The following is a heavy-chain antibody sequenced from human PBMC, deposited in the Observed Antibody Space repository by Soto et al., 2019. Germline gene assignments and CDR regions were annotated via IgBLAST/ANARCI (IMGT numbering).Heavy chain of an antibody. CDR3: ARDGGAY. D-gene: IGHD3-16*01. J-gene: IGHJ4*02. Sequence: QVQLVESGGGVVQPGRSLRLSCAASGFTFSSYAMHWVRRAPGKGLEWMAVMSYDGRNKYYADSVKGRFPISRDNSKNTLYLQMNSLRPEDTALYYCARDGGAYWGQGTLVIVSS. V-gene: IGHV3-30*04. CDR2: MSYDGRNK. CDR1: GFTFSSYA.